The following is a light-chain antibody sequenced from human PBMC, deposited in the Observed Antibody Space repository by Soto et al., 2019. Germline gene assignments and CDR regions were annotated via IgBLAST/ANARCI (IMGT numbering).Light chain of an antibody. J-gene: IGKJ5*01. Sequence: EVVLTQSPVTLSLSPGQRATLSCRASQSVSDYRLAWYQQRPGQPPRLLISPASTRASGVPVRFSGSGSGTDFTLTINRLQPEDFAVYHCQQYGASPITFGQGTRLEIK. CDR3: QQYGASPIT. CDR2: PAS. V-gene: IGKV3-20*01. CDR1: QSVSDYR.